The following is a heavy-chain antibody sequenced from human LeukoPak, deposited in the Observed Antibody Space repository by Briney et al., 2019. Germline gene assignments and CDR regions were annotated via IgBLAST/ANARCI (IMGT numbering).Heavy chain of an antibody. D-gene: IGHD2-8*02. CDR1: GFTFSGYG. J-gene: IGHJ4*02. Sequence: PGGSLRLSCAASGFTFSGYGMHWVRQAPGKGLEWVAVIWYDGSYKLYADSVKGRFIISRDNSKNTLYLQMNSLGAEDTAVYYCARWKGAPAYCLDCWGQGTLVTVSP. CDR3: ARWKGAPAYCLDC. CDR2: IWYDGSYK. V-gene: IGHV3-33*01.